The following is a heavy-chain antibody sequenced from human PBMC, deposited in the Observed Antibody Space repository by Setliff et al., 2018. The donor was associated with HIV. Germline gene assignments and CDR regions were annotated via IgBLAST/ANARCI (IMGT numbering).Heavy chain of an antibody. CDR1: GASISTHD. J-gene: IGHJ4*02. D-gene: IGHD3-3*01. CDR2: FFQSGNT. Sequence: NPSETLSLTCTVSGASISTHDWAWIRQPPGKGLEWVGNFFQSGNTNYNPSLKSRVTISVDTSNYQFSLRLISVTPADTAVYYCARGGQLKTSHLDFWSGYPITYFDYWGQGTLVTVSS. V-gene: IGHV4-59*11. CDR3: ARGGQLKTSHLDFWSGYPITYFDY.